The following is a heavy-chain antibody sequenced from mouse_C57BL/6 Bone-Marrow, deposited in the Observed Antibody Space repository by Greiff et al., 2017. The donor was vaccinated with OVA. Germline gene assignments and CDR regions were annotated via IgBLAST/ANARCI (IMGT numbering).Heavy chain of an antibody. CDR1: GFTFSSYA. D-gene: IGHD2-4*01. Sequence: EVQLQESGGGLVKPGGSLKLSCAASGFTFSSYAMSWVRQTPEKRLEWVATISDGGSYTYYPDNVKGRFTISRDNAKNNLYLQMSHLKSEDTAMYYCAREGLRRIHYAMDYWGQGTSVTVSS. CDR2: ISDGGSYT. CDR3: AREGLRRIHYAMDY. V-gene: IGHV5-4*01. J-gene: IGHJ4*01.